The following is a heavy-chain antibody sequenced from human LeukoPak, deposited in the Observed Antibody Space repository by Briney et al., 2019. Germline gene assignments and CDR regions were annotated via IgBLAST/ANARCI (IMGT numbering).Heavy chain of an antibody. CDR3: AKGDRPTTTVTTTIDY. J-gene: IGHJ4*02. D-gene: IGHD4-17*01. Sequence: GGSLRLSCAASGFTFSSYWMHWVRQAPGKGLVWVSRINTDGSSTSYADSVKGRFTISRDNSKNSLYLQMNSLRAEDTALYYCAKGDRPTTTVTTTIDYWGQGTLVTVSS. CDR1: GFTFSSYW. V-gene: IGHV3-74*01. CDR2: INTDGSST.